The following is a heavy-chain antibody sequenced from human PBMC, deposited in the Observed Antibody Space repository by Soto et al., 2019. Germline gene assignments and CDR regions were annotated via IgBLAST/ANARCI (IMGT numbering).Heavy chain of an antibody. CDR1: GYTFTSYY. CDR3: ARGAPSLELRHY. CDR2: INPSGGST. J-gene: IGHJ4*02. Sequence: QVQLVQSGAEVKKPGASVKVSCKASGYTFTSYYMHWVRQAPGQGLEWMGIINPSGGSTSYAQKFQGRVTMTRDTSTSTVYMELSSVISEDTAVYYCARGAPSLELRHYWGQGTLVTVSS. D-gene: IGHD1-7*01. V-gene: IGHV1-46*01.